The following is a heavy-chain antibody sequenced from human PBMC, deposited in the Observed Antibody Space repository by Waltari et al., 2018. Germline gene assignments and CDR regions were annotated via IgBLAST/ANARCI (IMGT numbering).Heavy chain of an antibody. J-gene: IGHJ3*02. V-gene: IGHV4-61*01. CDR2: ILSSGSS. D-gene: IGHD2-8*01. CDR3: ARDLCINGQCHSDSGGDDFDI. Sequence: QVQLQESGPGLVKPSETLSLTCSVSGGSVNRAINFWSWLRQPPGKGLEWIGHILSSGSSNYNPSLKSRATMSVDTSKNQFSLKLSSLTAADTAVYYCARDLCINGQCHSDSGGDDFDIWGRGTMVTVSS. CDR1: GGSVNRAINF.